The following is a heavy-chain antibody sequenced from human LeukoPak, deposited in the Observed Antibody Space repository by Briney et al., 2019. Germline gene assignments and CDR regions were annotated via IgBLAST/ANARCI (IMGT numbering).Heavy chain of an antibody. CDR1: GFTFSRYN. Sequence: PGGSLRLSCAASGFTFSRYNMNWVRQAPGKGLEWVSSISSSSTYIYYADSVQGQCTISRDNAKNSLSLQMNSLRAEDTAVYFCAREMYGDYGFDYWGQGTLVTVSS. V-gene: IGHV3-21*01. D-gene: IGHD4-17*01. CDR2: ISSSSTYI. CDR3: AREMYGDYGFDY. J-gene: IGHJ4*02.